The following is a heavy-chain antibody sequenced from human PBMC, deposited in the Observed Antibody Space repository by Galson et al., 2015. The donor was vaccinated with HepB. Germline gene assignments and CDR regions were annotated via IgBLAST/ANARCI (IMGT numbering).Heavy chain of an antibody. D-gene: IGHD6-13*01. J-gene: IGHJ4*02. V-gene: IGHV4-59*01. CDR1: GGSISTYY. Sequence: ETLSLTCTVSGGSISTYYWSWIRQSPGKGLEWIGYIYYNGSPHYNPSLQSRVTISLDTSKNQFSLKVSSVTAADTALYYCARHGSSWTFDYWGQGTLVTVFS. CDR3: ARHGSSWTFDY. CDR2: IYYNGSP.